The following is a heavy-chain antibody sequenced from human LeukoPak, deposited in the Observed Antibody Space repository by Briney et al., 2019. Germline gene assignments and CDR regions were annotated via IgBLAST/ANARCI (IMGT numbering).Heavy chain of an antibody. V-gene: IGHV3-53*01. CDR1: GFTVSGNY. CDR3: ARRAGGYSHPYDY. J-gene: IGHJ4*02. Sequence: PGGTLRLSCAVSGFTVSGNYMSWVRQAPGKGLEWVSLIYSGDTTLYADSVKGRFTISRDISKNTVYLQMNSLRPEDTAVYYCARRAGGYSHPYDYWGQGILVTVSS. D-gene: IGHD4-23*01. CDR2: IYSGDTT.